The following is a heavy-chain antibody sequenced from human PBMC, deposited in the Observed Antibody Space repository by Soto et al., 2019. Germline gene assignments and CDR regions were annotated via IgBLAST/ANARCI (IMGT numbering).Heavy chain of an antibody. Sequence: PSETLSLTCTVSGASISSTSSYWGWVRQPPGKGLEWIGSFFYNKNTYYNPSLKSRVTISVDTSKMQFSLNLTSATAADTAVYYCARHVEWEIFYYFEHWGQGTPVTVSS. CDR1: GASISSTSSY. J-gene: IGHJ4*01. CDR3: ARHVEWEIFYYFEH. V-gene: IGHV4-39*01. D-gene: IGHD3-9*01. CDR2: FFYNKNT.